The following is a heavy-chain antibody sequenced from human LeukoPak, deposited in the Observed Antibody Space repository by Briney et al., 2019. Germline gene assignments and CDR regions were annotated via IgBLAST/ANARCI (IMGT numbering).Heavy chain of an antibody. CDR1: GGSISSSSYY. V-gene: IGHV4-39*01. J-gene: IGHJ4*02. Sequence: SETLSLTCSVSGGSISSSSYYWGWIRQPPGKGLEWIGSIYYSGSTYYNPSLKSRVTISVDTSKNQFSLKLSSVTAADTAVYYCARPGDDASYSLPGYFDYWGQGTLVTVSS. CDR3: ARPGDDASYSLPGYFDY. CDR2: IYYSGST. D-gene: IGHD2-2*01.